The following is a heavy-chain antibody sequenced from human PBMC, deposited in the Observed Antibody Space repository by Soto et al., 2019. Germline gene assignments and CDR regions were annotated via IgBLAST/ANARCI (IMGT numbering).Heavy chain of an antibody. D-gene: IGHD3-3*01. CDR2: IYYSGST. Sequence: SETLSLTCTVSGGSISSGGYYWSWIRQHPGKGLEWIGYIYYSGSTYYNPSLKSRVTISVDTSKNQFSLKLSSVTAADTAVYYCARDRGRGGFLEWSGFDYWGQGTLVTVSS. J-gene: IGHJ4*02. CDR3: ARDRGRGGFLEWSGFDY. CDR1: GGSISSGGYY. V-gene: IGHV4-31*03.